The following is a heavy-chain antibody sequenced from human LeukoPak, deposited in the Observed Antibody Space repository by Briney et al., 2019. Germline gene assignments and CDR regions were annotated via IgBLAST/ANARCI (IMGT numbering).Heavy chain of an antibody. D-gene: IGHD4-23*01. CDR2: ISGSSSYI. V-gene: IGHV3-21*01. Sequence: GGSLRLSCAASGFTFSNAWMSWVRQAPGKGLEWVSSISGSSSYIFFADSVKGRFTISRDNAKNSLYLQMSSLRAEDTAVYYCASTLTRWTFDSWGQGTLVTVSS. CDR3: ASTLTRWTFDS. CDR1: GFTFSNAW. J-gene: IGHJ4*02.